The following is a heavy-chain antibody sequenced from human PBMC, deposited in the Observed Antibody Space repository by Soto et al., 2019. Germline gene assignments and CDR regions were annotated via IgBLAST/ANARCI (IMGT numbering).Heavy chain of an antibody. CDR3: ARGGRAAYYYYMGV. J-gene: IGHJ6*03. Sequence: QVQLQESGPGLVKPSETLSLTCNVSGGSISTYYWSWIRQPPGKGLEWIGYIYYSGSTNYNPSLKSRVTISVDTSKIQFSLKLSSVTAADTAVYYCARGGRAAYYYYMGVWGTGTTVTVSS. CDR1: GGSISTYY. CDR2: IYYSGST. V-gene: IGHV4-59*01.